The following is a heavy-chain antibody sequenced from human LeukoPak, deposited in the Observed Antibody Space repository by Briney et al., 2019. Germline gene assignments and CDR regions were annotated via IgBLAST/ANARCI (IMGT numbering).Heavy chain of an antibody. CDR3: ARFGYCSGGSCYDAFDI. V-gene: IGHV4-31*03. D-gene: IGHD2-15*01. CDR2: IYYSGST. J-gene: IGHJ3*02. CDR1: GGSISSGGYY. Sequence: SETLSLTCTVSGGSISSGGYYWSWIRQHPGKGLEWIGYIYYSGSTYYNPSLKSRVTISVDTSKNQFSLKLSSVTAADTAVYYCARFGYCSGGSCYDAFDIWGQGTMVTVSS.